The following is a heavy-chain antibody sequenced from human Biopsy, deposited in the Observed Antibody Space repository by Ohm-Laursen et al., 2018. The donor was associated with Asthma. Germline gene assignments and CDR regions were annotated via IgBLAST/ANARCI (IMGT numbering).Heavy chain of an antibody. CDR2: TNERGVT. CDR3: ARGPELDV. CDR1: PGSFSGFF. Sequence: GTLFTCDVYPGSFSGFFWTWIRQSPGKGLEWIGETNERGVTNNNPSLKSRVIISIDTYWNRVSLKLTSVTAADTAVYYCARGPELDVWGQGTTVTVSS. J-gene: IGHJ6*02. V-gene: IGHV4-34*01.